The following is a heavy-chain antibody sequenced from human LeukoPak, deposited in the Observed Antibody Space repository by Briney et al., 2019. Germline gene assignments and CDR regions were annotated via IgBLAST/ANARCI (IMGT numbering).Heavy chain of an antibody. CDR2: IYYSGST. D-gene: IGHD3-22*01. CDR3: ARDPSYYYDSTDAFDI. Sequence: SETLSLTCTVSGGSISSSSYYWGWIRQPPGKGLEWIGSIYYSGSTYYNPSLKSRITISVDTSKNQFSLKLSSVTAADTAVYYCARDPSYYYDSTDAFDIWGQGTMVTVSS. CDR1: GGSISSSSYY. J-gene: IGHJ3*02. V-gene: IGHV4-39*07.